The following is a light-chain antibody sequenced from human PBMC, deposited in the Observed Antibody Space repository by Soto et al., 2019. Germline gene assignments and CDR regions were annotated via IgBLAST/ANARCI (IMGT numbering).Light chain of an antibody. V-gene: IGKV1-33*01. CDR1: QDISNY. CDR3: QQYDNLLVT. Sequence: DIQMTQSPSSLSASVGDRVTITCQASQDISNYLNWYQQKPGKAPKLLIYDASNLETGVPSRFSGSGSGTDFTSTISNLQPEDIATYYCQQYDNLLVTFGPGTKVDIK. J-gene: IGKJ3*01. CDR2: DAS.